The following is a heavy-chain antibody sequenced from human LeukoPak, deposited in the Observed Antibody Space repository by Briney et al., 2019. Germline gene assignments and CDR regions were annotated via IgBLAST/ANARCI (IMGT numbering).Heavy chain of an antibody. J-gene: IGHJ4*02. V-gene: IGHV4-38-2*02. Sequence: SETLSLTCAVSGYSISSAYYWGWIRQPPGKGLVWIGTVYHSGTYYNPSLKSRVTISVDTSKNQFSLKLSSVTAADTAVYYCARERVYYGSGSLDYWGQGTLVTVSS. CDR3: ARERVYYGSGSLDY. CDR1: GYSISSAYY. D-gene: IGHD3-10*01. CDR2: VYHSGT.